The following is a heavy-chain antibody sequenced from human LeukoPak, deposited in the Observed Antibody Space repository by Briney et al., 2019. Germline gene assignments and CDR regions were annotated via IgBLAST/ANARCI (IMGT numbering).Heavy chain of an antibody. D-gene: IGHD3-22*01. CDR1: GGSISSGACF. CDR3: AREAYDSSGHRYFQH. J-gene: IGHJ1*01. CDR2: IYYSGTT. V-gene: IGHV4-31*03. Sequence: SETLSLTCTVSGGSISSGACFWSWIRQHPGKGLDWIGFIYYSGTTYYDPSLESRVIISVDTSKNQFSLKLSSVTAADTAVYYCAREAYDSSGHRYFQHWGQGTLVTVSS.